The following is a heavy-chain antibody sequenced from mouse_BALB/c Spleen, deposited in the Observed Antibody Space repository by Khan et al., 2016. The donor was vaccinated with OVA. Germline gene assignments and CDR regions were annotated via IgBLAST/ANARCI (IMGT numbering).Heavy chain of an antibody. CDR3: VRDGAYHRNDGWFAY. J-gene: IGHJ3*01. V-gene: IGHV1-4*01. D-gene: IGHD2-14*01. Sequence: QIQLVQSGAELARPGASVKLSCKASGYTFTSYTIPWINKRPGQGLEWIGYINPSNGYTNYNQKFKDKATLTTDKSSTTAYLQLSSLTSDDSAVYNCVRDGAYHRNDGWFAYWGQGTLVTVSA. CDR2: INPSNGYT. CDR1: GYTFTSYT.